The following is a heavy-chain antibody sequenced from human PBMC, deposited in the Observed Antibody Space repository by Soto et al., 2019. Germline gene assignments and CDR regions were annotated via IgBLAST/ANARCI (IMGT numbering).Heavy chain of an antibody. CDR1: GYTFNTYG. Sequence: ASVKVSCKASGYTFNTYGISWVRQAPGQGLEWMGWISAYNGNTNYAQELQGRVTMTTDTSTSTAYMELRNLRSDDTAVYYCARAHYSYDSSGYLLFDYWGQGTLLTV. J-gene: IGHJ4*02. CDR2: ISAYNGNT. D-gene: IGHD3-22*01. V-gene: IGHV1-18*01. CDR3: ARAHYSYDSSGYLLFDY.